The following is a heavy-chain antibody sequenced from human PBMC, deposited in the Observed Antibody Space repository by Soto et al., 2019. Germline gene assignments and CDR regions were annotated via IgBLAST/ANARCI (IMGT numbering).Heavy chain of an antibody. Sequence: QVQLVQSGAEVKEPGSSVRVSCKASGGTFDNFIMNWVRQTPGQGLEWMGGIVPMLGTPTYAEKFKGRVTISATGSTSTMYMEVTSLRSDDTAIYYCARTGTYSSSLSQYSGMDVWGQGTTVTVSS. CDR2: IVPMLGTP. CDR1: GGTFDNFI. CDR3: ARTGTYSSSLSQYSGMDV. D-gene: IGHD1-7*01. J-gene: IGHJ6*02. V-gene: IGHV1-69*01.